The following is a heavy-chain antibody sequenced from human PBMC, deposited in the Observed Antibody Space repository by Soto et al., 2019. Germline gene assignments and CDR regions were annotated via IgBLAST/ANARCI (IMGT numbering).Heavy chain of an antibody. CDR2: ISGSGGST. CDR1: GFTFSSYA. V-gene: IGHV3-23*01. D-gene: IGHD3-3*01. CDR3: AKGEENTISYYYGMDV. J-gene: IGHJ6*02. Sequence: EVQLLESGGGLVQPGGSLRLSCAASGFTFSSYAMSWVRQAPGKGLEWVSAISGSGGSTYYADSVKGRFTISRDNSKNTLYLQMNSLRAEDTAVYYCAKGEENTISYYYGMDVWGQGTTVTVSS.